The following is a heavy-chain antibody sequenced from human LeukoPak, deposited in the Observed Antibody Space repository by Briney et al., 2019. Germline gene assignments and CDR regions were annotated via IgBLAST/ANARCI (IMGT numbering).Heavy chain of an antibody. D-gene: IGHD4-17*01. CDR1: GGTFSSYA. CDR2: INPNSGGT. J-gene: IGHJ4*02. V-gene: IGHV1-2*02. Sequence: ASVKVSCKASGGTFSSYAISWVRQAPGQGLEWMGWINPNSGGTNYAQKFQGRVTMTRDTYISTAYMELSRLRSDDTAVYYCARGPLHGDYGDCGYWGQGTLVTVSS. CDR3: ARGPLHGDYGDCGY.